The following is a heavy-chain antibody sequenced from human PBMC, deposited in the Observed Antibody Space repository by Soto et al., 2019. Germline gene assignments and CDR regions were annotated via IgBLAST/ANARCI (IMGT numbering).Heavy chain of an antibody. CDR2: IYHGAST. D-gene: IGHD6-19*01. J-gene: IGHJ3*02. V-gene: IGHV4-30-2*01. CDR1: GGSISSGGYS. Sequence: PSETLSLTCAVSGGSISSGGYSWTWIRQPPGKGLEWIGYIYHGASTYYNPSLKSRVTISVDRSKNQFSLKLSSVTAADTAVYYCAKGGSNGWYDAFDIWGQGTMVTVSS. CDR3: AKGGSNGWYDAFDI.